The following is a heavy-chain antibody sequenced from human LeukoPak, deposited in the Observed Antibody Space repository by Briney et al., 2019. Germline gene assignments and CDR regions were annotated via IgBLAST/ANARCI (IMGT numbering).Heavy chain of an antibody. J-gene: IGHJ4*02. Sequence: PSETLSPTCTVSGGSISSGGYYWSWIRQHPGKGLEWIGYIYYSGSTYYNPSVKSRVTISVDTSKNQFSLKLSSVTAADTAVYYCARQGSSTSEFDYWGQGTLVTVSS. CDR1: GGSISSGGYY. D-gene: IGHD2-2*01. CDR3: ARQGSSTSEFDY. CDR2: IYYSGST. V-gene: IGHV4-31*03.